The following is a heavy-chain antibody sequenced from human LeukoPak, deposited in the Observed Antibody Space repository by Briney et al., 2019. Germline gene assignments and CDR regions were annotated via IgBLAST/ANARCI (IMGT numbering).Heavy chain of an antibody. CDR3: ARDRVGATSAFDI. J-gene: IGHJ3*02. CDR1: GYTFRSYG. V-gene: IGHV1-69*13. CDR2: IIPIFGTA. D-gene: IGHD1-26*01. Sequence: SVKVSCKASGYTFRSYGIAWVRQAPGQGLEWMGGIIPIFGTANYAQKFQGRVTITADESTSTAYMELCSLRSEDTAVYYCARDRVGATSAFDIWGQGTMVTVSS.